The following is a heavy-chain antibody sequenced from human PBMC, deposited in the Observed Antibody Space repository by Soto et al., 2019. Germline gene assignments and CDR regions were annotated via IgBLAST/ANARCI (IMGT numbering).Heavy chain of an antibody. D-gene: IGHD2-2*01. V-gene: IGHV1-69*13. CDR1: GGTFSSYA. J-gene: IGHJ6*02. Sequence: GASVKVSCKASGGTFSSYAISWVRQAPGQGLEWMGGIIPIFGTANYAQKFQGRVTITADESTSTAYMELSSLRSEDTAVYYCARSNRDIVVVPAAYEAYYYYGMDVWGQGTTVTVSS. CDR2: IIPIFGTA. CDR3: ARSNRDIVVVPAAYEAYYYYGMDV.